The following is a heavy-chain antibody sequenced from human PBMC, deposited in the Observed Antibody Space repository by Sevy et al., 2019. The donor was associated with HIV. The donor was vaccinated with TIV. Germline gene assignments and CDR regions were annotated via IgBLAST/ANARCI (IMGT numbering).Heavy chain of an antibody. V-gene: IGHV3-48*03. D-gene: IGHD6-13*01. CDR1: GFTFSSYE. CDR2: ISSSGSTI. J-gene: IGHJ6*02. Sequence: GGSLRLSCAASGFTFSSYEMNWVRQAPGKGLEWVSYISSSGSTIYYADSVKGRVTISRDNAKNSLYLQMNSLRAEDTAVYDCASKYIAAAGLAGYYGMDVWGQGTTVTVSS. CDR3: ASKYIAAAGLAGYYGMDV.